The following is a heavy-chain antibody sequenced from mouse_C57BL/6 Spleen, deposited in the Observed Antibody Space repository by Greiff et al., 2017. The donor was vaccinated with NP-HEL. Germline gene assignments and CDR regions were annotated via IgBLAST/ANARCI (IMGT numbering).Heavy chain of an antibody. CDR2: ISSGSSTI. Sequence: DVQLVESGGGLVKPGGSLKLSCAASGFTFSDYGMHWVRQAPEKGLEWVAYISSGSSTIYYADTVKGRFTISRDNAKNTLFLQMTSLRSEDTAMYYCATNLWYFDVWGTRTTVTVSS. CDR3: ATNLWYFDV. J-gene: IGHJ1*03. V-gene: IGHV5-17*01. CDR1: GFTFSDYG.